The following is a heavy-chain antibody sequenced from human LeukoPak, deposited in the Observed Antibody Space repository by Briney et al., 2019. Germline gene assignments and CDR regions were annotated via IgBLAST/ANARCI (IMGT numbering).Heavy chain of an antibody. CDR1: GYSISSGYY. CDR3: ARVVVVPAAMINWFDP. V-gene: IGHV4-38-2*01. Sequence: PSETLSLTCAVSGYSISSGYYWGWIRQPPEKGLEWFGSIDHSGSTYYNPSLTSLVTMSVDTSKIPFSLKLSSVTAADTAVYYCARVVVVPAAMINWFDPWGQGTLVTVSS. CDR2: IDHSGST. D-gene: IGHD2-2*01. J-gene: IGHJ5*02.